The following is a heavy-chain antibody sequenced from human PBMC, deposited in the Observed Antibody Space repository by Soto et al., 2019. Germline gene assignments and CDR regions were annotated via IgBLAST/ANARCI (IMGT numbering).Heavy chain of an antibody. CDR3: GTPAGGGGY. Sequence: EVQLVESGGGLIQPGGSLRLSCAVSGFTVSNNYMSWVRQAPGKGLEGVSVIYSGGYTAYGDSVKGRFTISRDNSKNTNYLKKISLGAADPGVLYGGTPAGGGGYWGQGTLVTVSS. D-gene: IGHD3-10*01. CDR1: GFTVSNNY. V-gene: IGHV3-53*01. J-gene: IGHJ4*02. CDR2: IYSGGYT.